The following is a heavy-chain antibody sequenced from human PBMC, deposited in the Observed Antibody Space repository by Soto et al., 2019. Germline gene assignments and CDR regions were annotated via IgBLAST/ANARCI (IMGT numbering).Heavy chain of an antibody. D-gene: IGHD4-17*01. V-gene: IGHV4-59*01. CDR2: ISHTGRT. CDR1: TGSMRTYY. J-gene: IGHJ4*02. CDR3: ARDDTTGLFDF. Sequence: QVQLQESSPGLVRPAETLSLTCSVSTGSMRTYYWTWIRQSPGKGLEWIGQISHTGRTKYNPSLESRVTISVDTSRKQFSLKLNSVTAADTALYYCARDDTTGLFDFWGQGTLVTVSS.